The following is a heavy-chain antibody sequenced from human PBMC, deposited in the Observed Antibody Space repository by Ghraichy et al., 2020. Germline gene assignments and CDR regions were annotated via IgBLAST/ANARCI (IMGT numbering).Heavy chain of an antibody. Sequence: GGSLRLSCAASGFTFSNYWMTWVRQAPGKGLEWVANIKQDGNEKYRVDSVKGRFTISRDNAKNSLYLQMNSLRAEDTAVYYCARPRQPYYYYAMDVWGQGTTVTVSS. CDR1: GFTFSNYW. CDR2: IKQDGNEK. V-gene: IGHV3-7*01. D-gene: IGHD1-1*01. J-gene: IGHJ6*02. CDR3: ARPRQPYYYYAMDV.